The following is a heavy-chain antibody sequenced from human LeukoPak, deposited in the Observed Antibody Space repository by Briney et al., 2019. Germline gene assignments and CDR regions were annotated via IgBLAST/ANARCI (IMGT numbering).Heavy chain of an antibody. Sequence: GGSLRLSCAASGFTFSSYWMSWVRQAPGKGLEWVANIKQDGSEKYYVDSVKGRFTISRDNSKNTLYLQMNSLRGEDTAVYYCARGSKSYGDYIRSRIYYIDYWGQGTLVTVSS. V-gene: IGHV3-7*04. CDR3: ARGSKSYGDYIRSRIYYIDY. J-gene: IGHJ4*02. D-gene: IGHD4-17*01. CDR2: IKQDGSEK. CDR1: GFTFSSYW.